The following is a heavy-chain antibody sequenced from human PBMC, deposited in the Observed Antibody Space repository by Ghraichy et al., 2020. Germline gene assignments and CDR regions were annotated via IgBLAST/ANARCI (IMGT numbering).Heavy chain of an antibody. CDR2: IYPGDSDT. Sequence: GESLNISCKGSGYSFSSYWIGWVRQMPGKGPEWMGIIYPGDSDTRYSPSFQGQVTISADKSISTAYLQWSSLQAADTAVYYCARHRPTEGFDPWGQGTLVTVSS. CDR1: GYSFSSYW. D-gene: IGHD4-11*01. CDR3: ARHRPTEGFDP. V-gene: IGHV5-51*01. J-gene: IGHJ5*02.